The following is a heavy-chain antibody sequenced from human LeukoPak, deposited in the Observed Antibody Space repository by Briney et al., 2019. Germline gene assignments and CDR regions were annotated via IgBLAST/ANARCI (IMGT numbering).Heavy chain of an antibody. CDR2: ISGSGGST. CDR3: ALGPYYFDY. CDR1: GFTFSSYG. V-gene: IGHV3-23*01. J-gene: IGHJ4*02. Sequence: GGALTLSCAASGFTFSSYGMSWVRQAPGKGPEWVSAISGSGGSTYYPDSVKGRFTISRDNSKNTLYLQMNSLRAEDTAVYYCALGPYYFDYWGQGALVTVSS.